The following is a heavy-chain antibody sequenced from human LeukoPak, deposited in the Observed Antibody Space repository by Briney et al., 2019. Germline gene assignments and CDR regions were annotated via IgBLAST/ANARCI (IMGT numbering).Heavy chain of an antibody. D-gene: IGHD3-3*01. CDR3: AAVDFGVVSP. CDR2: IIPIFGTA. CDR1: GGTFSSYA. V-gene: IGHV1-69*13. Sequence: ASVKVSCKASGGTFSSYAISWVRQAPGQGLEWMGGIIPIFGTANYAQKFQGRVTITADESTSTAYMELSSLRSEDTAVYHCAAVDFGVVSPWGQGTLVTVSS. J-gene: IGHJ5*02.